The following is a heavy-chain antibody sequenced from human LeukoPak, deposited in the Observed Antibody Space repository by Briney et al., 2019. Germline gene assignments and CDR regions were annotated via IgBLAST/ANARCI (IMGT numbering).Heavy chain of an antibody. CDR3: SRGGGRMRIYGKKWFDP. D-gene: IGHD3-16*01. CDR2: IYYTGST. CDR1: GGSVSDYY. V-gene: IGHV4-59*02. Sequence: SETLSLTCTVSGGSVSDYYWSWIRQSPGKGLEWIGYIYYTGSTSYNPSLRSRVTMSADTSKNQFSLKLSSVTAADTAVYYCSRGGGRMRIYGKKWFDPWGQGTLVTVSS. J-gene: IGHJ5*02.